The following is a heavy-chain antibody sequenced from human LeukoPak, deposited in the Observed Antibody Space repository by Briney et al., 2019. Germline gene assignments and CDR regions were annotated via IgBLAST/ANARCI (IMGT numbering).Heavy chain of an antibody. D-gene: IGHD2-15*01. Sequence: PGGSLRLSCAASGFTFSSYWMSWVRQAPGKGLEWVAHIKQDGSEKYYVDSVKGRFTISRDNAKNSLYLQMNSLRAEDTAVYYCAREYCSGGSCYSGGYYFDYWGQGTLVTVSS. CDR1: GFTFSSYW. CDR2: IKQDGSEK. CDR3: AREYCSGGSCYSGGYYFDY. J-gene: IGHJ4*02. V-gene: IGHV3-7*03.